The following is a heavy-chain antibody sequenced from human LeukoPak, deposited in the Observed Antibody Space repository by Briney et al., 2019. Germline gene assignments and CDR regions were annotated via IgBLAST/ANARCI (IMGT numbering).Heavy chain of an antibody. D-gene: IGHD2-2*01. CDR3: ARSVVVPAAIADRVYYFDY. CDR1: GFTFSSYA. Sequence: GRSLRLSCAASGFTFSSYAMHWVRQAPGKGLEWVAVISYGGSNKYYADSVKGRFTISRDNAKNSLYLQMNSLRAEDTAVYYCARSVVVPAAIADRVYYFDYWGQGTLVTVSS. J-gene: IGHJ4*02. V-gene: IGHV3-30*04. CDR2: ISYGGSNK.